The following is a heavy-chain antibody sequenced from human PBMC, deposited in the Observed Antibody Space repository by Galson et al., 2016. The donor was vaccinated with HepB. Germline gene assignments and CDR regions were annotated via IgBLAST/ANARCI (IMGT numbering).Heavy chain of an antibody. V-gene: IGHV4-39*01. CDR2: IYYSGRA. CDR3: ATIRDGSIGGWADGGFDY. D-gene: IGHD6-19*01. CDR1: GSSISSSNHC. Sequence: SETLSLTCTVSGSSISSSNHCWGWLRQPPGKGLEWIGNIYYSGRADYNPSLKSRVTVSVDTSKNQFSLKLTSVTAADTAIYYCATIRDGSIGGWADGGFDYWGQGTLVTVSS. J-gene: IGHJ4*02.